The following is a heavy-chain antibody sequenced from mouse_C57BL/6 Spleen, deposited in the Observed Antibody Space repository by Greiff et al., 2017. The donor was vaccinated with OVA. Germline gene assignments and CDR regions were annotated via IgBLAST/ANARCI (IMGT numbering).Heavy chain of an antibody. J-gene: IGHJ2*01. CDR2: IDPETGGT. CDR3: TRWDDY. V-gene: IGHV1-15*01. CDR1: GYTFTDYE. D-gene: IGHD4-1*01. Sequence: QVQLQQSGAELVRPGASVTLSCKASGYTFTDYEMHWVKQTPVHGLEWIGAIDPETGGTAYNQKFKGKAILTADKSSSTAYMELRSLTSEDSVVYYCTRWDDYWGQGTTLTVSS.